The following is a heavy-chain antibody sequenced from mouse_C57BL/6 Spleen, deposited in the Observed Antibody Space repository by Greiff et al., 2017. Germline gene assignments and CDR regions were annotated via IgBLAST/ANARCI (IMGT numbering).Heavy chain of an antibody. J-gene: IGHJ2*01. CDR1: GYTFTSYG. CDR3: ARWGTTVAGCFDY. D-gene: IGHD1-1*01. CDR2: FYPRSGNT. Sequence: QVQLQQSGAELARPGASVKLSCKASGYTFTSYGISWVKQRTGQGLEWIGEFYPRSGNTYYNEKFKGKATLTADKSSSTAYMELRSLTSEDSAVYFCARWGTTVAGCFDYWGQGTTLTVSS. V-gene: IGHV1-81*01.